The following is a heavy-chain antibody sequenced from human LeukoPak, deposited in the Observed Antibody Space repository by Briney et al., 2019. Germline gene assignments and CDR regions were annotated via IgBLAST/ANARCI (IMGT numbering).Heavy chain of an antibody. J-gene: IGHJ4*02. CDR1: VYSISSGYY. CDR2: IYHSGST. V-gene: IGHV4-38-2*02. D-gene: IGHD3-22*01. CDR3: YYYDSSGPDY. Sequence: PSETLSLTCTVSVYSISSGYYWGWIRQPPGKGLEWIGSIYHSGSTYYNPSLKSRVTISVDTSKNQFSLKLSSVTAADTAVYYCYYYDSSGPDYWGQGTLVTVSS.